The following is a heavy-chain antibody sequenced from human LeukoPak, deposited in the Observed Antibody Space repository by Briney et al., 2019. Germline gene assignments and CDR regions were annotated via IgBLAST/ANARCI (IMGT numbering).Heavy chain of an antibody. CDR1: GYTFTSYA. CDR2: INTNTGNP. V-gene: IGHV7-4-1*01. Sequence: ASVKVSCKASGYTFTSYAMNWVRQAPGQGLEWMGWINTNTGNPTYAQRFTGRFVFSLATSVRTAYLVIRRLRAEDTAVYYSGRDGAGSESVVISFDYWGQGTPVTVSS. D-gene: IGHD3-10*01. J-gene: IGHJ4*02. CDR3: GRDGAGSESVVISFDY.